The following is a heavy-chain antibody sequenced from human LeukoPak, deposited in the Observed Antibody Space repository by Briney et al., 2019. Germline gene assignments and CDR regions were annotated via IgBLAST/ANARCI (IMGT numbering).Heavy chain of an antibody. Sequence: GGSLRLSCAASGFTVSSNYMSWVRQAPGKGLEWVSVIYSGGSTYYADSVKGRFTISRDNSKNTLYLQMNSLRAEDTAVYYCARAPAPPYDSSGYYYYYYGMDVGGKGPRVTVSS. J-gene: IGHJ6*04. V-gene: IGHV3-53*01. D-gene: IGHD3-22*01. CDR2: IYSGGST. CDR1: GFTVSSNY. CDR3: ARAPAPPYDSSGYYYYYYGMDV.